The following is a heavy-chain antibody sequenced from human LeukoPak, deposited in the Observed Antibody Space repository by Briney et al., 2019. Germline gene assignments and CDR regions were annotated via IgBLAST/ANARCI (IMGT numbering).Heavy chain of an antibody. CDR2: ISSSSSYI. J-gene: IGHJ3*02. CDR1: RFTFTSYA. D-gene: IGHD3-3*01. Sequence: GGSLRLSCAASRFTFTSYAMSWVRQAPGKGLEWVSSISSSSSYIYYADSVKGRFTISRDNAKNSLYLQMNSLRAEDTAVYYCAREGPIFGVVIMVSDAFDIWGQGTMVTVSS. CDR3: AREGPIFGVVIMVSDAFDI. V-gene: IGHV3-21*01.